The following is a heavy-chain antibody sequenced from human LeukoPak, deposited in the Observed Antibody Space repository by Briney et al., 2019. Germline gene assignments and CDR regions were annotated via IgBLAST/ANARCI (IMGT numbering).Heavy chain of an antibody. CDR1: GYSISSGYY. J-gene: IGHJ4*02. CDR3: ARETSGYYRYLDY. Sequence: PSETLSLTCAVSGYSISSGYYWGWIRQPPGKGLEWIGSIYHSGSTYCNPSLKSRVTISVDTSKNQFSLKLSSVTAADTAVYYCARETSGYYRYLDYWGQGTLVTVSS. CDR2: IYHSGST. D-gene: IGHD3-22*01. V-gene: IGHV4-38-2*01.